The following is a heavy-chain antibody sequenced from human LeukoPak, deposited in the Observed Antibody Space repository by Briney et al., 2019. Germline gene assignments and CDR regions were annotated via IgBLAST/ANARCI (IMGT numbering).Heavy chain of an antibody. Sequence: GGSLRLSCAASGFTFSGYSMNWVRQAPGKGLEWVSYIRSSSTIYYADSVKGRFTISRDNAENSLYLQMNSLRDEDTAVYYCARDNHYAFDIWGQGTMVSVSS. CDR1: GFTFSGYS. J-gene: IGHJ3*02. V-gene: IGHV3-48*02. CDR2: IRSSSTI. CDR3: ARDNHYAFDI.